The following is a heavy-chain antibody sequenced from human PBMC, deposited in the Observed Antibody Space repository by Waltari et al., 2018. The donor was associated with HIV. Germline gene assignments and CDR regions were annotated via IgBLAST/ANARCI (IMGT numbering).Heavy chain of an antibody. Sequence: VRLMESGGGLVEPGGSLTIPCAASGFPFTQYTMNWIRHIPGKGLEWLASISRDNRESYFIDSIKGRFTISRDNAANSVFLHMDRLRVDDTARYFCVRDDPGYEPIDYWGRGTLVTVSS. J-gene: IGHJ4*02. CDR2: ISRDNRES. V-gene: IGHV3-21*02. CDR3: VRDDPGYEPIDY. CDR1: GFPFTQYT. D-gene: IGHD2-2*01.